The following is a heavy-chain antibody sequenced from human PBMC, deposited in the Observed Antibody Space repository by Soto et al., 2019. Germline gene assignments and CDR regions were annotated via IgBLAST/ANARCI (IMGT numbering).Heavy chain of an antibody. J-gene: IGHJ5*02. V-gene: IGHV3-30*18. CDR2: ISYDGSNK. D-gene: IGHD5-18*01. CDR3: AKECGYSENGAFDP. Sequence: GGSLRLSCAASGFTFSSYGMHWVRQAPGKGLEWVAVISYDGSNKYYADSVKGRFTISRDNSKNTLYLQMISLRAEDTAVYYCAKECGYSENGAFDPWGQGTLVTVSS. CDR1: GFTFSSYG.